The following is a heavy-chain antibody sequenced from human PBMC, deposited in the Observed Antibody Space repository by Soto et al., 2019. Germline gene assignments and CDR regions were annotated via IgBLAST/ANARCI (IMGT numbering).Heavy chain of an antibody. J-gene: IGHJ5*02. CDR2: INHSGST. Sequence: SETLSLTCAVYGGSFSGYYWSWIRQPPGKGLEWIGEINHSGSTNYNPSLKSRVTISVDTSKNQFSLKLSSVTAADTAVYYCARGGIAVAGTAPNRNWFDPWGQGTLVT. CDR1: GGSFSGYY. V-gene: IGHV4-34*01. CDR3: ARGGIAVAGTAPNRNWFDP. D-gene: IGHD6-19*01.